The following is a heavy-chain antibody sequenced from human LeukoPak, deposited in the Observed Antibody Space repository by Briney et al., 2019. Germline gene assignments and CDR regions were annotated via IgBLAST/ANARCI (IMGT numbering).Heavy chain of an antibody. CDR1: GFTFSSYA. Sequence: PGGSLRLSCSASGFTFSSYAMHWVRQAPGEGLEYVSAISSNGGSTYYADSVKGRFTISRDNSKNTLYLQMSSLRAEDTAVYYCVKDYVGSSIVGAPYGMDVWGQGTTVTVSS. D-gene: IGHD1-26*01. J-gene: IGHJ6*02. CDR2: ISSNGGST. CDR3: VKDYVGSSIVGAPYGMDV. V-gene: IGHV3-64D*06.